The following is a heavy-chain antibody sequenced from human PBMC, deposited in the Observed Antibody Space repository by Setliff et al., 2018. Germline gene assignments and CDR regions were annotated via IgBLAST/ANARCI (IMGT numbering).Heavy chain of an antibody. D-gene: IGHD2-8*01. J-gene: IGHJ4*02. CDR1: GYTFTNYG. V-gene: IGHV1-18*01. CDR3: SRLVRYCTKTACQTLPGGEY. Sequence: ASVKVSCKASGYTFTNYGITWVRQAPGQGLEWMGWINNYNTNTKYAQKLQGRVTMTTDTSTSTAYMELRSLTSDDTAVYFCSRLVRYCTKTACQTLPGGEYWGQGTLVTVSS. CDR2: INNYNTNT.